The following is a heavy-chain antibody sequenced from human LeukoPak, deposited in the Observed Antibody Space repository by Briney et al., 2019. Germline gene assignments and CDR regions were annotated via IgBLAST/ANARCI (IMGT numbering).Heavy chain of an antibody. J-gene: IGHJ4*02. CDR2: ISPDGSTT. V-gene: IGHV3-74*01. Sequence: GGSLRLSCAASGFTFSSKWMHWFRQAPGRGLVWVSRISPDGSTTSYADSVKARFTISRDNARNTLFLQMNSLRAEDTAVYYCARDFYTNYYHSSGDDFDFWGQGTLVTVSS. CDR3: ARDFYTNYYHSSGDDFDF. CDR1: GFTFSSKW. D-gene: IGHD3-22*01.